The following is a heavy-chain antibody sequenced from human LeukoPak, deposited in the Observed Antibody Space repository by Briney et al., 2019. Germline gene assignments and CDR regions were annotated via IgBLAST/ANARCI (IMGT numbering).Heavy chain of an antibody. CDR3: AEKRDYGDYIFDY. D-gene: IGHD4-17*01. Sequence: GSLVKVSCKASGGTFSSYAISWVRQAPGQGLEWMGRIIPILGIANYAQKFQGRVTITADKSTSTAYMELSSLRSEDTAVYYCAEKRDYGDYIFDYWGQGTLVTVSS. CDR2: IIPILGIA. J-gene: IGHJ4*02. CDR1: GGTFSSYA. V-gene: IGHV1-69*04.